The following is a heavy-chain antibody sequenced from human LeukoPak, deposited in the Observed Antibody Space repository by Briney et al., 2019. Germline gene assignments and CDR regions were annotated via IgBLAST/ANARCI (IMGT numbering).Heavy chain of an antibody. Sequence: SETLSLTCAVYGGSFSGYYWSWIRQPPGKGLEWIGEINHSGSTNYNPSLKSRVTISVDTSKNQFSLKLSSVTAADTAVYYCARGGIIGDTANWGQGTLVTVSS. V-gene: IGHV4-34*09. J-gene: IGHJ4*02. CDR1: GGSFSGYY. CDR3: ARGGIIGDTAN. D-gene: IGHD5-18*01. CDR2: INHSGST.